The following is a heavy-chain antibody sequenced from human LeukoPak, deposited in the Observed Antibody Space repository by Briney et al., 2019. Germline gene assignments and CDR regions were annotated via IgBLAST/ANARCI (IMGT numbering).Heavy chain of an antibody. D-gene: IGHD3-10*01. CDR1: GFTFSSYA. CDR3: ARDRGFYGAGSYKEYFQH. V-gene: IGHV3-23*01. J-gene: IGHJ1*01. Sequence: GGSLRLSCGASGFTFSSYAMAWVRQAPGKGLEWVSAISGSARNTYYADSVKGRFATSRDNSKNTLYLQMNSLRAEDTAVYYCARDRGFYGAGSYKEYFQHWGQGTRVTVSS. CDR2: ISGSARNT.